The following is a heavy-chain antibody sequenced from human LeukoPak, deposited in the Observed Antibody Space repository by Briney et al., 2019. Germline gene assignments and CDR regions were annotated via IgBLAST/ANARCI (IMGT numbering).Heavy chain of an antibody. D-gene: IGHD3-10*01. V-gene: IGHV3-69-1*01. Sequence: GGSLRLSCAASEFSVGSNYMTWVRQAPGKGLEWVSYISSSRTTSYADSVKGRFTISRDNAKNSLYLQMNSLRAEDTAVYYCARDLEGSGSFYRPSYDYWGQGTLVTVSS. J-gene: IGHJ4*02. CDR1: EFSVGSNY. CDR2: ISSSRTT. CDR3: ARDLEGSGSFYRPSYDY.